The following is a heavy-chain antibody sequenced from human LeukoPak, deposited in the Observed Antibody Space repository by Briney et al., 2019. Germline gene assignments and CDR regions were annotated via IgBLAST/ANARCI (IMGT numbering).Heavy chain of an antibody. CDR2: IIPIFGTA. V-gene: IGHV1-69*05. D-gene: IGHD1-26*01. J-gene: IGHJ6*02. Sequence: SVKVSCKASGGTFSSYAISWVRQAPGQGLEWMGGIIPIFGTANYAQKFQGRVTITTDESTSTAYMELSSLRSEDTAVYYCARDKESGSYYSYQPMDVWGQGTTVTVSS. CDR1: GGTFSSYA. CDR3: ARDKESGSYYSYQPMDV.